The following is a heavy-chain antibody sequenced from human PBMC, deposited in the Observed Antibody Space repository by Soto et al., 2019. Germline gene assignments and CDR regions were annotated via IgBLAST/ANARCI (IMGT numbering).Heavy chain of an antibody. V-gene: IGHV1-2*04. D-gene: IGHD3-16*02. CDR1: GYTFTGYY. J-gene: IGHJ3*02. CDR3: ARAQITFGGVIVKAGAFDI. CDR2: INPNSGGT. Sequence: QVQLVQSGAEVKKPGASVKVSCKASGYTFTGYYMHWVRQAPGQGLEWMGWINPNSGGTNYAQKFQGWVTMTRDTSISTAYMELSRLRSDDTAVYYCARAQITFGGVIVKAGAFDIWGKGTMVTVSS.